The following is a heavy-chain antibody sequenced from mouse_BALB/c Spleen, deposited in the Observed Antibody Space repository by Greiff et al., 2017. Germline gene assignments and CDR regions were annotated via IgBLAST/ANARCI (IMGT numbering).Heavy chain of an antibody. J-gene: IGHJ3*01. D-gene: IGHD2-13*01. Sequence: QVQLQQPGAELVMPGASVKMSCKASGYTFTDYWMHWVKQRPGQGLEWIGAIDTSDSYTSYNQKFKGKATVTVDESSSTAYMQLSSLTSEDSAVYYCARAYGDPWFAYWGQGTLVTVAA. CDR2: IDTSDSYT. CDR1: GYTFTDYW. V-gene: IGHV1-69*01. CDR3: ARAYGDPWFAY.